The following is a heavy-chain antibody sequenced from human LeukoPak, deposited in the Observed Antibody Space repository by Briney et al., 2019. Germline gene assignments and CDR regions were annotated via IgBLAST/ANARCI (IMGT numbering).Heavy chain of an antibody. D-gene: IGHD3-22*01. CDR2: ISGGSNYI. V-gene: IGHV3-21*01. Sequence: PGGSLRLSCAASGFTVSSNYMSWVRQAPGKGLERVSSISGGSNYIYYADSVKGRFTISRDNAKNSLYLQMNSLRAEDTAVYYCAREAYYYDSSGYYPLDYWGQGTLVTVSS. CDR1: GFTVSSNY. CDR3: AREAYYYDSSGYYPLDY. J-gene: IGHJ4*02.